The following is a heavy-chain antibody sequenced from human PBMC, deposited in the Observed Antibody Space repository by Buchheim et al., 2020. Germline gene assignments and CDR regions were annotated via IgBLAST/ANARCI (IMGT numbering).Heavy chain of an antibody. V-gene: IGHV3-33*01. J-gene: IGHJ4*02. D-gene: IGHD1-26*01. Sequence: QVQLVESGGGVVQPGRSLRLSCAASGFTFSSYGMHWVRQAPGKGLEWVAVIWYDGSNKYYADSVKGRFTISRDTSTNTLYLQMNSLRAEDTAVYYCARSSLSGSPPNYWGQGTL. CDR2: IWYDGSNK. CDR1: GFTFSSYG. CDR3: ARSSLSGSPPNY.